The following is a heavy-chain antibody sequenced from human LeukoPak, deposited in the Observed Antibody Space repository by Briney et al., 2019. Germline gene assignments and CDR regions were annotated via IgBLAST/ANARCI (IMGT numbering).Heavy chain of an antibody. CDR3: AKVGATGY. Sequence: PGVSLRLSCAASGFTFSNYWMHWVRQAPGKGLVWVSRIKSDGSSTTYADSVKGRFTISRDNSKNTLYLQMNSLRAEDTAVYYCAKVGATGYWGQGTLVTVSS. CDR2: IKSDGSST. V-gene: IGHV3-74*03. CDR1: GFTFSNYW. J-gene: IGHJ4*02. D-gene: IGHD1-26*01.